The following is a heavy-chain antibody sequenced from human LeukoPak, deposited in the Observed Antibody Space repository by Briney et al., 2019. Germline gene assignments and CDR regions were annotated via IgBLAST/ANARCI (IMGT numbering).Heavy chain of an antibody. D-gene: IGHD5-18*01. CDR1: GFTFSSSA. J-gene: IGHJ4*02. V-gene: IGHV3-23*01. CDR2: ISGSDDTT. Sequence: GGSLRLSCAASGFTFSSSAMSWVRQAPGKGLEWVSSISGSDDTTYYADSVKGRFTISRDNSKNTLYLQMNSLRAEDTAVYYCAKEPSGYSPFDYWGQGTLVTVSS. CDR3: AKEPSGYSPFDY.